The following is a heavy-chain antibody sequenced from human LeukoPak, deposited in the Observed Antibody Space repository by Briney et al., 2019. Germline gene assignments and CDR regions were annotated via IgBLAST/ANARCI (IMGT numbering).Heavy chain of an antibody. V-gene: IGHV3-30-3*01. CDR3: VRDLSTHHSFEY. Sequence: GRSLRLSCAASGFTFRSYAIHWVRQAPGKGLEWVAFISYDGNTNYYADSVRGRFIISRDNSKNTVYLQMNSLRTEDMALYYCVRDLSTHHSFEYWGQGALVTVSS. J-gene: IGHJ4*02. CDR1: GFTFRSYA. CDR2: ISYDGNTN. D-gene: IGHD2-2*01.